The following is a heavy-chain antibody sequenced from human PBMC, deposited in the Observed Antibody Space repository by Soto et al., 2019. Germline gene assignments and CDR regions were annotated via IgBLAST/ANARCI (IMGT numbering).Heavy chain of an antibody. CDR2: IIPIFGTA. J-gene: IGHJ5*02. Sequence: QVQLVQSGAEVKKPGSSVKVSCKASGGTFSSYAISWVRQAPGQGLEWMGGIIPIFGTANYAQKFQGRATIPADESTSTDYMELSGRRSEDTAVYYCARDQWELLRRHWFDPWGQGTLVTVFS. D-gene: IGHD1-26*01. CDR1: GGTFSSYA. CDR3: ARDQWELLRRHWFDP. V-gene: IGHV1-69*01.